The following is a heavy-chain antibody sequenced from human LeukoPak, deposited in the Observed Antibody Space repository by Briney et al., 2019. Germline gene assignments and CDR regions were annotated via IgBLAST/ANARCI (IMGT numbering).Heavy chain of an antibody. CDR2: ISGSGGST. Sequence: ETLSLTCAVYGGSFSGYYWSWIRQPPGKGLEWVSAISGSGGSTYYADSVKGRFTISRDNAKNTLYLQMNSLRAEDTAVYYCARSHYYDSSNSYYYYGVDVWGQGTTVTVSS. CDR1: GGSFSGYY. V-gene: IGHV3-23*01. D-gene: IGHD3-22*01. CDR3: ARSHYYDSSNSYYYYGVDV. J-gene: IGHJ6*02.